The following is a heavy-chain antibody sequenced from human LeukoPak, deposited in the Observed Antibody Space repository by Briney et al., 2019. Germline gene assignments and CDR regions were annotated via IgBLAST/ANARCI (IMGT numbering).Heavy chain of an antibody. Sequence: SETLSLTCAVYGGSFSAYYWSWIRQSPGKGLGWIAEINHRGDTNYNPSVKSRVSISVDTSKNQFSLKVTSLTAADTAVYYCARGPTISETGYFDYWGQATLVTVSS. CDR1: GGSFSAYY. J-gene: IGHJ4*03. CDR2: INHRGDT. V-gene: IGHV4-34*01. CDR3: ARGPTISETGYFDY. D-gene: IGHD1-1*01.